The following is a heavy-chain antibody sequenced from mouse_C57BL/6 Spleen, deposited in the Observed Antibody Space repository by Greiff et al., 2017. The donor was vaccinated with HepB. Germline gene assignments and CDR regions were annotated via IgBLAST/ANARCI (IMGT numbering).Heavy chain of an antibody. J-gene: IGHJ4*01. D-gene: IGHD2-1*01. V-gene: IGHV5-4*01. CDR2: ISDGGSYT. CDR1: GFTFSSYA. CDR3: AREFYGNYGVMDY. Sequence: EVQLVESGGGLVKPGGSLKLSCAASGFTFSSYAMSWVRQTPEKRLEWVATISDGGSYTYYPDNVKGRFTISRDNAKNNLYLQMSHLKSEDTAMYYCAREFYGNYGVMDYWGQGTSVTVSS.